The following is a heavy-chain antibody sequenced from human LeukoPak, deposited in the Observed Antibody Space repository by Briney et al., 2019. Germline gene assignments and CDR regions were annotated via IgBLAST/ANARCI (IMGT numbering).Heavy chain of an antibody. V-gene: IGHV5-51*01. CDR1: GYTFTSYW. Sequence: GESLKISCKASGYTFTSYWIGWVRQLPGKGLEWVGIIYLSVSDARYSPSFQGQVTISADKPINTASLQWSSLKAADTAMYYCARRNYGILTGYYNDYLDDWGQGALVTVSS. CDR2: IYLSVSDA. CDR3: ARRNYGILTGYYNDYLDD. D-gene: IGHD3-9*01. J-gene: IGHJ4*02.